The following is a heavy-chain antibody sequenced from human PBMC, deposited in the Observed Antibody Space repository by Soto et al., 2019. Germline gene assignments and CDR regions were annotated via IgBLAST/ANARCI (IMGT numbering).Heavy chain of an antibody. CDR1: GFTFSSYA. J-gene: IGHJ4*02. Sequence: RRLSCAASGFTFSSYAMSWVRQAPGKGLEWASAISGSGGSTYYADSVKGRFTISRDNSKNTLYLQMNSLRAEDTAVYYCAKDRGTAMVSHFDYWGQGTLVTVSS. D-gene: IGHD5-18*01. CDR2: ISGSGGST. V-gene: IGHV3-23*01. CDR3: AKDRGTAMVSHFDY.